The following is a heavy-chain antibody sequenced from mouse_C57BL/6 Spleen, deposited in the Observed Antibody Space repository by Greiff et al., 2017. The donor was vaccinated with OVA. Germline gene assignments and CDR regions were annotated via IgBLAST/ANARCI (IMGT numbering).Heavy chain of an antibody. CDR3: ARLYGSSYWYFDV. CDR1: GYTFTSYW. V-gene: IGHV1-64*01. J-gene: IGHJ1*03. Sequence: QVQLQQPGAELVKPGASVKLSCKASGYTFTSYWMHWVKQRPGQGLEWIGMIHPNSGSTNYNEKLKSKATLTVDKSSSTAYMQLSSLTSEDSAVYYCARLYGSSYWYFDVWGTGTTVTVSS. CDR2: IHPNSGST. D-gene: IGHD1-1*01.